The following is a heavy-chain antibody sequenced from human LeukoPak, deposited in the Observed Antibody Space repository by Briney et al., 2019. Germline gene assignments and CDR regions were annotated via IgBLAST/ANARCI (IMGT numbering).Heavy chain of an antibody. Sequence: SETLSLTCAVYGGTFSGYYWSWIRQPPGKGLEWIGEINHSGSTNYNPSLKSRVTISVDTSKNRFSLKLSSVTAADTAVYYCARRSYILTGYRSNWFDPWGQGTLVTVSS. D-gene: IGHD3-9*01. V-gene: IGHV4-34*01. CDR2: INHSGST. J-gene: IGHJ5*02. CDR1: GGTFSGYY. CDR3: ARRSYILTGYRSNWFDP.